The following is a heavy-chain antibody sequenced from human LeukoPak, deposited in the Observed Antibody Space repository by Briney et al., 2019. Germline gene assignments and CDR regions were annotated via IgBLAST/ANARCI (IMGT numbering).Heavy chain of an antibody. J-gene: IGHJ4*02. V-gene: IGHV3-23*01. CDR3: AKHSGSYFIYYVDS. CDR2: ISGSAYNT. CDR1: GFTFSSYG. D-gene: IGHD1-26*01. Sequence: GGSLRLSCAASGFTFSSYGMGWVRQAPGKGLEWVATISGSAYNTYYADSVKGRFTISRDNSANTVFLHMSSLRAEDTALYYCAKHSGSYFIYYVDSWGQGTLVTVSP.